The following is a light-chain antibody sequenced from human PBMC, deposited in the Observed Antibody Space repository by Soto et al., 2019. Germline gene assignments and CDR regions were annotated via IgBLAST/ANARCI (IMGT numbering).Light chain of an antibody. CDR2: INSDGSH. V-gene: IGLV4-69*01. J-gene: IGLJ2*01. Sequence: QLVLTQSPSASASLGASVKLTCTLSSGHSSDAIAWHQQQPEKGPRYLMNINSDGSHSRGDGIPDRFSGSRSGAERYLTISSLQSEDEADYYCQTWGTGIHVVFGGGTQLTVL. CDR3: QTWGTGIHVV. CDR1: SGHSSDA.